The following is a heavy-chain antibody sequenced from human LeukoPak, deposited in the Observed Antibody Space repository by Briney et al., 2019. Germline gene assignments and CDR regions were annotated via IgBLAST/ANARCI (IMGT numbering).Heavy chain of an antibody. Sequence: SVKVSCKASGGTFSSYAISWVRQAPGQGLEWMGGIIPIFGTANYAQKFQGRVTITADESTSTAYMELSSLRSEDTAVYYCARGGWNYYDSSGYLPVDYWGQGSLVTVSS. D-gene: IGHD3-22*01. CDR2: IIPIFGTA. CDR1: GGTFSSYA. CDR3: ARGGWNYYDSSGYLPVDY. J-gene: IGHJ4*02. V-gene: IGHV1-69*13.